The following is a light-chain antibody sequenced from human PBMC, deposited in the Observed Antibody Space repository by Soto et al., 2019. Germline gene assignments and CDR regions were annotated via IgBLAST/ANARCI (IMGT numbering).Light chain of an antibody. CDR2: EVS. V-gene: IGLV2-23*02. CDR3: CSYAGGSTHYV. CDR1: SSDVGRYNL. Sequence: QSVLAQPASESGSPGQSMTISCTGTSSDVGRYNLVSWYQQHPGKAPKLMIYEVSKRPSGVSDRLSGSKSGNTASLTISGLQAEDEADYYCCSYAGGSTHYVSGIGTKVTVL. J-gene: IGLJ1*01.